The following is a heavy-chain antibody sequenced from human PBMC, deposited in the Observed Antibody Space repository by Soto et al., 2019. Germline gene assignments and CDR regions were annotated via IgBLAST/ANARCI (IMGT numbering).Heavy chain of an antibody. CDR3: ARLPQFLWFGAFTSRAYFFNY. CDR1: GYSLSTYW. CDR2: IYPGDSDT. D-gene: IGHD3-10*01. V-gene: IGHV5-51*01. Sequence: GESLKISCTGSGYSLSTYWIAWVRQMPGKGREWMGIIYPGDSDTRYSPSFQGQVTISADPSTKHAYMQWSSLKASDTAIYYCARLPQFLWFGAFTSRAYFFNYWGPGTLVTVSS. J-gene: IGHJ4*02.